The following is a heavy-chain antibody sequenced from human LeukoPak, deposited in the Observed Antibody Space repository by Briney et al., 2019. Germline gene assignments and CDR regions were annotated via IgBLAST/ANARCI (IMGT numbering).Heavy chain of an antibody. D-gene: IGHD2-21*02. CDR2: ISSDSSYI. CDR1: GFTFSNYA. J-gene: IGHJ4*02. CDR3: VPYHIVVVTVRTPDFDY. Sequence: PGGSLRLSCAASGFTFSNYAMNWVRQAPGKGLEWVSSISSDSSYISYAESVKGRFTISRDNAKNSLSLQMNSLRAEDTAVYYCVPYHIVVVTVRTPDFDYWGRGTLVTVSS. V-gene: IGHV3-21*01.